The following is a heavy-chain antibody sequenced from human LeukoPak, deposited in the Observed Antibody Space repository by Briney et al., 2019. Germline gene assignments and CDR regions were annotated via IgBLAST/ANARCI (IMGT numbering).Heavy chain of an antibody. Sequence: GGSLRLSCAPSGFTFSNYAMSWVRQAPGKGLEWVSAISETGGTIHYADSVRGRFITSRDNSKNTLYLQMNSLRAEDTAVYYCASDDPNDFWLYFDYWGQGTLVTVSS. J-gene: IGHJ4*02. CDR3: ASDDPNDFWLYFDY. V-gene: IGHV3-23*01. CDR2: ISETGGTI. D-gene: IGHD3-3*01. CDR1: GFTFSNYA.